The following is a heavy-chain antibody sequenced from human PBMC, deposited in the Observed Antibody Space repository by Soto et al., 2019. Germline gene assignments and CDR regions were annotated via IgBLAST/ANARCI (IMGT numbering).Heavy chain of an antibody. CDR2: INSDGSST. J-gene: IGHJ6*03. V-gene: IGHV3-74*01. CDR1: GFIFSRYW. CDR3: AREGNGHDPYYYYYYIDV. Sequence: GESLRLSCAASGFIFSRYWMHWVRQAPGKGQVWVSRINSDGSSTSYADSVKGRFTISRDNAKNTLYLQMNSLRAEDTAVYYCAREGNGHDPYYYYYYIDVWGKGTTVTVSS. D-gene: IGHD2-8*01.